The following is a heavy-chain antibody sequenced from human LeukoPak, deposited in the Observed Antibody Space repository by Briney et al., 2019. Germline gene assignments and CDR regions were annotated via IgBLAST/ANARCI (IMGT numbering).Heavy chain of an antibody. CDR2: INAGTGDT. CDR1: GYIFTGYA. V-gene: IGHV1-3*01. D-gene: IGHD3-10*01. Sequence: ASVKVSCKASGYIFTGYAMHWVRQAPGQSLEWMGWINAGTGDTGYSPKFQGRVTITRDTSATTAHMVLSSLRSEDTAMYYCTRDISTILLWVGEPHAFDXXXXGTMVTVSS. J-gene: IGHJ3*02. CDR3: TRDISTILLWVGEPHAFDX.